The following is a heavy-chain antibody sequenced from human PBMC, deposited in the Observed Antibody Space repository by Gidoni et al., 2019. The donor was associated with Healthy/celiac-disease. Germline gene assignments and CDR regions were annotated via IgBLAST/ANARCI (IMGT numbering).Heavy chain of an antibody. CDR2: ISSSSSYI. D-gene: IGHD4-17*01. V-gene: IGHV3-21*01. J-gene: IGHJ5*02. Sequence: EVQLVESGGGLVKPGGSLRLSCAASVFTCSSYSMNWVRQAPGKGLEWVSSISSSSSYIYYADSVKGRFTISRDNAKNSLYLQMNSLRAEDTAVYYCARERAVGPHDYGDYGWFDPWGQGTLVTVSS. CDR1: VFTCSSYS. CDR3: ARERAVGPHDYGDYGWFDP.